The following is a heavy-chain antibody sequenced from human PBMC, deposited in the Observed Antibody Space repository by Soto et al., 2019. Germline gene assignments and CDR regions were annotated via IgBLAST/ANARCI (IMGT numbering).Heavy chain of an antibody. CDR3: ARDGERDYFDSGGHYPFFDY. J-gene: IGHJ4*02. CDR1: GYTFSSYG. V-gene: IGHV3-33*01. Sequence: QVQLVESGGGVVQPGRSLRLSCEASGYTFSSYGMHWVRQAPGKGLEWVAVVWYDGSDKWYADSVKGRFTVSRDNSKNTLYLQMNSLRAEDTAVYYCARDGERDYFDSGGHYPFFDYWGQGTLVTVSS. CDR2: VWYDGSDK. D-gene: IGHD3-22*01.